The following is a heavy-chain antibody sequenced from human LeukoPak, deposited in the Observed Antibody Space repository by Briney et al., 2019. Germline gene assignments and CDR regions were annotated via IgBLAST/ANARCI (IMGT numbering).Heavy chain of an antibody. CDR1: GYTFTSYD. Sequence: ASVEVSCKASGYTFTSYDINWVRQATGQGLEWMGWMNPNSGNTGYAQKFQGRVTMTRNTSISTAYMELSSLGSEDTAVYYCARDHTLDAFDIWGQGTMVTVSS. V-gene: IGHV1-8*01. J-gene: IGHJ3*02. D-gene: IGHD2-2*02. CDR3: ARDHTLDAFDI. CDR2: MNPNSGNT.